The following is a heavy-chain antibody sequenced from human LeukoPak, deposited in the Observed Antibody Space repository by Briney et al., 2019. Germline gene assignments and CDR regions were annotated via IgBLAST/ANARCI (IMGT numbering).Heavy chain of an antibody. J-gene: IGHJ6*02. CDR2: ISNSGST. CDR3: GTAYQVHRDRYGMDV. V-gene: IGHV4-4*08. D-gene: IGHD2-21*02. CDR1: GASISTYY. Sequence: MSSETLSLTCTVSGASISTYYWSWIRQPPGKGLEWIGYISNSGSTDYIPSLKSRVTISVDKSKNQFSLKLSSVTAADTAVYYCGTAYQVHRDRYGMDVWGQGTTVTVSS.